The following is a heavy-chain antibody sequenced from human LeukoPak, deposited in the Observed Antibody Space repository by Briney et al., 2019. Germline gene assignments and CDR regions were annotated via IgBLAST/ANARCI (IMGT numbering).Heavy chain of an antibody. V-gene: IGHV3-21*01. D-gene: IGHD1-26*01. J-gene: IGHJ3*02. Sequence: GGSLRLSCAASGFTFSSYSMNWVRRAPGKGLEWVSSISSSSSYIYYADSVKGRFTISRDNAKNSLYLQMNSLRAEDTAVYYCARARVGYAFDIWGQGTMVTVSS. CDR3: ARARVGYAFDI. CDR2: ISSSSSYI. CDR1: GFTFSSYS.